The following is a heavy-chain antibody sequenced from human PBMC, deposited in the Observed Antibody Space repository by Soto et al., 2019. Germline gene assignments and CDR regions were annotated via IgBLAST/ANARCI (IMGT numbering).Heavy chain of an antibody. CDR1: GIKFRDSA. D-gene: IGHD1-26*01. Sequence: EVFLSESGGGVTQPGGSLRLSCAAPGIKFRDSAMSWVRQAPGKGLEWVSSISNNGDATYYADSVKGRFHISRDNSKNTVFLQMRSVRPEDTGVYYCAKIGETLGVLDLWGQGTLVTVSS. CDR2: ISNNGDAT. J-gene: IGHJ5*02. CDR3: AKIGETLGVLDL. V-gene: IGHV3-23*01.